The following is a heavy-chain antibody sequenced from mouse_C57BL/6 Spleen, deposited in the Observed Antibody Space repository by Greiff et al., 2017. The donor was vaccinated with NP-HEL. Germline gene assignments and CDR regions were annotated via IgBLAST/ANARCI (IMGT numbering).Heavy chain of an antibody. CDR3: ARSFITTVVQHVDV. V-gene: IGHV1-26*01. CDR1: GYTFTDYY. J-gene: IGHJ1*03. Sequence: EVQLQQSGPELVKPGASVKISCKASGYTFTDYYMNWVKQSHGKSLEWIGDINPNNGGTSYNQKFKGKATLTVDKSSSTAYMELRSLTSEDSAVYYCARSFITTVVQHVDVWGTGTTVTVSS. D-gene: IGHD1-1*01. CDR2: INPNNGGT.